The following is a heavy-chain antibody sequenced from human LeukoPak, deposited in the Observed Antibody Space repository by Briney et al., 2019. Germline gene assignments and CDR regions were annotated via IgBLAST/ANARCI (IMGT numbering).Heavy chain of an antibody. CDR3: ARVVNSSWYYFDY. D-gene: IGHD6-13*01. CDR2: ISSSSYI. Sequence: GGSLRLSCAASGFTFSSYSMNWVRQAPGKGLEWVPSISSSSYIYYADSVKGRFTISRDNAKNSLYLQMNSLRAEDTAVYYCARVVNSSWYYFDYWGQGTLVTVSS. V-gene: IGHV3-21*01. CDR1: GFTFSSYS. J-gene: IGHJ4*02.